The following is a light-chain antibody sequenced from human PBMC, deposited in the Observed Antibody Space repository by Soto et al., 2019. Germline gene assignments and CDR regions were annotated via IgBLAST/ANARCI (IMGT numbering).Light chain of an antibody. CDR2: GAS. J-gene: IGKJ1*01. V-gene: IGKV3-20*01. Sequence: EIVLTQSPGTLSLSPGERATLSCRASQSVGSSLSWYQQKPGQAPRLLFYGASNRATAIPDRFSGSGFGTDFTLTITRLEPEDFAVYYCQKYGDYPQTFAPGTKVEI. CDR3: QKYGDYPQT. CDR1: QSVGSS.